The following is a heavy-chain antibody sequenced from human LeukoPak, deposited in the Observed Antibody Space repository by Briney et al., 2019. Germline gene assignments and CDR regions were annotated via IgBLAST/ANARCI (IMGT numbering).Heavy chain of an antibody. Sequence: GESLKISCKGSGYSFTNYWIGWVRQMPGKSLEWMGIIYPGDSDTRYSPSFQGQVTISAEKSISTAYLQWSSLKASDTALYYCASRKKGMASAGFDYWGQGTLVTVSS. CDR1: GYSFTNYW. CDR3: ASRKKGMASAGFDY. CDR2: IYPGDSDT. D-gene: IGHD5-24*01. V-gene: IGHV5-51*01. J-gene: IGHJ4*02.